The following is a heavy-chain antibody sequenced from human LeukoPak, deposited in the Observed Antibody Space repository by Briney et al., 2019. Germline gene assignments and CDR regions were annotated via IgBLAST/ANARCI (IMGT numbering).Heavy chain of an antibody. CDR1: GGSFSGYY. V-gene: IGHV4-34*01. Sequence: KPSETLSLTCAVYGGSFSGYYWSWIRQPPGKGLEWIGEINHSGSTNYSPSLRSRVTISLDTSKNQFSLKLSSVTAADTAVYYCARRPYDGSGYYYVDYWGQGTLVTVSS. J-gene: IGHJ4*02. CDR3: ARRPYDGSGYYYVDY. CDR2: INHSGST. D-gene: IGHD3-22*01.